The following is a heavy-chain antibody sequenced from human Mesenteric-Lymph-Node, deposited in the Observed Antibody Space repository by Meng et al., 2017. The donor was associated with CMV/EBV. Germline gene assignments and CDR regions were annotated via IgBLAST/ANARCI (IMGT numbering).Heavy chain of an antibody. Sequence: GESLKISCAASGFTFSSYWMSWVRQAPGKGLEWVANIKQDGSEKYYVDSVKGRFTISRDNAKNSLDLQMNSLRAEDTAVYYCARDTGPYYYGMDVWGQGTTVTVSS. V-gene: IGHV3-7*01. J-gene: IGHJ6*02. CDR2: IKQDGSEK. CDR3: ARDTGPYYYGMDV. D-gene: IGHD2-8*02. CDR1: GFTFSSYW.